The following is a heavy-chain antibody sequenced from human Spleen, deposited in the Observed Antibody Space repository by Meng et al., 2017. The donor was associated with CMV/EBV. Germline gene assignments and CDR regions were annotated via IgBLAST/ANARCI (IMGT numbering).Heavy chain of an antibody. Sequence: GGSLRLSCAASGFTFSPYAMNWVRQAPGKGLEWVSSISTSSAFIYYADSVKGRFTISRDNAKNSLYLQMNSLRAEDTALYYCARGGTIFGVPEYYWGQGTLVTVSS. V-gene: IGHV3-21*04. CDR3: ARGGTIFGVPEYY. J-gene: IGHJ4*02. CDR1: GFTFSPYA. CDR2: ISTSSAFI. D-gene: IGHD3-3*01.